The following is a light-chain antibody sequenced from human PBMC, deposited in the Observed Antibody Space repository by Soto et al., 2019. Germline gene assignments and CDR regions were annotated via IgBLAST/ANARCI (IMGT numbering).Light chain of an antibody. Sequence: QCVLTQPASVSGSPGQSITICCTGTSSDVGSYNLVSWYQQHPGKAPKLMIYEGSKRPSGVSNRFSGSKSGNTASLTISGLQAEDEADYYCSSYAGSSTPYVFGTGTKVTVL. V-gene: IGLV2-23*01. CDR2: EGS. CDR3: SSYAGSSTPYV. J-gene: IGLJ1*01. CDR1: SSDVGSYNL.